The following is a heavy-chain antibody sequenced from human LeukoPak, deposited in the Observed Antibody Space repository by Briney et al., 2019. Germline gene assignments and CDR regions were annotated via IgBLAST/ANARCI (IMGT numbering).Heavy chain of an antibody. Sequence: SETLSLTCAVYGGSFSGYYWSWIRQPPGKGLEWIGEINHGGSTNYNPSLKSRVTISVDTSKNQFSLKLSSVTAADTAVYYCARGGGMDYDYVWGSYRYPLPFDYWGQGTLVTVSS. CDR2: INHGGST. CDR3: ARGGGMDYDYVWGSYRYPLPFDY. CDR1: GGSFSGYY. D-gene: IGHD3-16*02. V-gene: IGHV4-34*01. J-gene: IGHJ4*02.